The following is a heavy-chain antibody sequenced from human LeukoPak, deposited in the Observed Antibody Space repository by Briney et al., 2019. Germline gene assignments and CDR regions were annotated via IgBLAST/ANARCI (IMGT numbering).Heavy chain of an antibody. V-gene: IGHV1-69*04. CDR3: ARDYDPGLAYFDY. J-gene: IGHJ4*02. D-gene: IGHD5-12*01. CDR1: GGTFSSYA. CDR2: IIPILGIA. Sequence: GASVKVSCKASGGTFSSYAISWVRQAPGQGLEWMGRIIPILGIANYAQKFQGRVTITADKSTSTAYMELSSLRSEDTAVYYCARDYDPGLAYFDYWGQGTLVTVSS.